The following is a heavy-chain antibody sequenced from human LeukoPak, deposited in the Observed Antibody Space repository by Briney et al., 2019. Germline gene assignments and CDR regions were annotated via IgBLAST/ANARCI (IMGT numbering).Heavy chain of an antibody. V-gene: IGHV4-31*03. CDR1: GGSISSGGYY. Sequence: PSQTLSRTCTVSGGSISSGGYYWSWIRQHPGKGLEWIGYIYYSGSTYYNPSLKSRVTISVDTSKNQFSLKLSSVTAADTAVYYCARAKRGSGAFDIWGQGTMVTVSS. D-gene: IGHD3-10*01. CDR2: IYYSGST. J-gene: IGHJ3*02. CDR3: ARAKRGSGAFDI.